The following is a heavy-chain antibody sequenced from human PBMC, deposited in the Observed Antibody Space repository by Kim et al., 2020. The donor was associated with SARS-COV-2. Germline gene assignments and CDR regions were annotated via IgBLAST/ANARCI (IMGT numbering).Heavy chain of an antibody. Sequence: GGSLRLSCAASGFTFSNAWMSWVRQAPGKGLEWVGRIKSKTDGGTTDYAAPVKGRFTISRDDSKNTLYLQMNSLKTEDTAVYYCTTDNGHSSSWYQFFDYWGQGTLVTVSS. CDR1: GFTFSNAW. D-gene: IGHD6-13*01. CDR3: TTDNGHSSSWYQFFDY. J-gene: IGHJ4*02. CDR2: IKSKTDGGTT. V-gene: IGHV3-15*01.